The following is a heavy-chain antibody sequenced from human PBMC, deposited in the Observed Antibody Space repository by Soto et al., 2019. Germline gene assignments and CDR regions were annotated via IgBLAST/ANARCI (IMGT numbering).Heavy chain of an antibody. CDR2: IIPIFGTA. J-gene: IGHJ5*02. CDR3: ARDLRGAARLWFDP. CDR1: GGTFSSYA. D-gene: IGHD6-6*01. V-gene: IGHV1-69*06. Sequence: SVKVSCKASGGTFSSYAISSVRQAPGQGLEWMGGIIPIFGTANYAQKFQGRVTITADKSTSTAYMELSSLRSEDTAVYYCARDLRGAARLWFDPWGQGTLVTVSS.